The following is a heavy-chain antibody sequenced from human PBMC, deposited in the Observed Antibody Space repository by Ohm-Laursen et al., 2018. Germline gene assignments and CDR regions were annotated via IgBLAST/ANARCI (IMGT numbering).Heavy chain of an antibody. CDR2: ISVSGSST. D-gene: IGHD1-1*01. CDR3: AKGTTDVDY. Sequence: SLRLSCAASGFTFSISGMTWVRQAPGKGLEWVSGISVSGSSTDYADSVKGRFTISRDNSKNTLYLQMNSLRAEDTAVYYCAKGTTDVDYWGQGALVIVSS. J-gene: IGHJ4*02. CDR1: GFTFSISG. V-gene: IGHV3-23*01.